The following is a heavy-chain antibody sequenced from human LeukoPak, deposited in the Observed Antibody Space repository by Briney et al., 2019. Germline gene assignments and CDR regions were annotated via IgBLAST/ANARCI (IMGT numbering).Heavy chain of an antibody. J-gene: IGHJ4*02. CDR1: GRSISSSSYY. CDR2: IYYSGST. D-gene: IGHD4-23*01. V-gene: IGHV4-39*01. Sequence: SETLSLTCTVSGRSISSSSYYWGWIRQPPGKGMEWIGSIYYSGSTYYNPSLKSRVTISVDTSKNQFSLKLSSVTAADTAVYYCASSANYGGNSGYFDYWGQGTLVTVSS. CDR3: ASSANYGGNSGYFDY.